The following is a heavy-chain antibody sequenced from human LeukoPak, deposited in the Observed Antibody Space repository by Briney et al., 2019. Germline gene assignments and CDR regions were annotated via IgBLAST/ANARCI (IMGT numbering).Heavy chain of an antibody. D-gene: IGHD3-22*01. CDR2: FFYSGSA. CDR3: ARRAGDSSGYYPH. J-gene: IGHJ4*02. V-gene: IGHV4-59*08. CDR1: GGSISSYF. Sequence: SETLSLTCTVSGGSISSYFWTWIRQPPGKGLEWIGFFFYSGSANYNPSLKSRVTISRDTSKNQFSLKLTSVTAADTAVYYCARRAGDSSGYYPHWGQGTLVTVSS.